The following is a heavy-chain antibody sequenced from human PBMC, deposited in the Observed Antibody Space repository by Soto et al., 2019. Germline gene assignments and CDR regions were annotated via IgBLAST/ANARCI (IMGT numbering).Heavy chain of an antibody. CDR3: AKGQGWSYYYDS. D-gene: IGHD2-15*01. Sequence: EVQLVESGGGLVKPGGSLRLSCAASGFTFSSFAMSWVRLAPGKGLEWFSSIGGSGGTYYADSVKGRFTISRDNSKNMLYLYLNSLRAEDTAIYYCAKGQGWSYYYDSWGQGTLVTVSS. V-gene: IGHV3-23*04. J-gene: IGHJ4*02. CDR1: GFTFSSFA. CDR2: IGGSGGT.